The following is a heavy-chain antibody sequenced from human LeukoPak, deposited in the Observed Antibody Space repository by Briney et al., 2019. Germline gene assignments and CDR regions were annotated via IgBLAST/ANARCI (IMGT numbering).Heavy chain of an antibody. CDR1: GFTFSSYA. CDR3: AKARVTTGYYMQVDY. J-gene: IGHJ4*02. V-gene: IGHV3-23*01. D-gene: IGHD3-9*01. CDR2: ISASGTA. Sequence: GGSLRLSCAASGFTFSSYAMTWVRQAPGKGLEWVSVISASGTAHYTDSVKGRFTISRDNSKNTVYLQLSSLRPEDTAIYYCAKARVTTGYYMQVDYWGQGTLVIVSS.